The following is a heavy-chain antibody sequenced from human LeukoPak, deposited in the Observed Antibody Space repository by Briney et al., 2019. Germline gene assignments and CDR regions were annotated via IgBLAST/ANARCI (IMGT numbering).Heavy chain of an antibody. CDR3: ARDTAAADPYYFDY. D-gene: IGHD6-13*01. Sequence: ASVKVSCKASGYTFTGYYMHWVRQAPGQGLEWMGWINPNSGGTNYAQKFQGRVTMTRDTSISTAYMELSRLRSDDTAVYCCARDTAAADPYYFDYWGQGTLVTVSS. V-gene: IGHV1-2*02. CDR1: GYTFTGYY. J-gene: IGHJ4*02. CDR2: INPNSGGT.